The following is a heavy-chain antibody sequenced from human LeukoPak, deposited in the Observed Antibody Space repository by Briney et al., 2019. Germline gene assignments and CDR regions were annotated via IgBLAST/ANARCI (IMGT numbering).Heavy chain of an antibody. V-gene: IGHV3-30-3*01. D-gene: IGHD4-17*01. CDR3: ARGAPNYGDYPRLFDY. CDR2: ISNDGSIK. J-gene: IGHJ4*02. CDR1: EFTFSNYA. Sequence: GTSLRLSCAASEFTFSNYAIHWVRQAPGKRLEWVAVISNDGSIKYYADSVKGRVTISRDNSKNTLYLQMNNLRAEDTAVYYCARGAPNYGDYPRLFDYWGQGTLVTVSS.